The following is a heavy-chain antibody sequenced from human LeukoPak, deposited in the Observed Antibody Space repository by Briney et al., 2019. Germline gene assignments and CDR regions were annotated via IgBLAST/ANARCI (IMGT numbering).Heavy chain of an antibody. D-gene: IGHD6-19*01. CDR2: IDWNDNK. Sequence: SGPALVKPTQTLTLTCAFSGFSLSTSPMAVSWVRQPPGTALEWLAVIDWNDNKYYSTSLKTRLTISKDTSKNEVVLTMTNMNPVDTATYYCARYLRASGWYYFDSWGQGTLVAVSS. J-gene: IGHJ4*02. CDR1: GFSLSTSPMA. V-gene: IGHV2-70*20. CDR3: ARYLRASGWYYFDS.